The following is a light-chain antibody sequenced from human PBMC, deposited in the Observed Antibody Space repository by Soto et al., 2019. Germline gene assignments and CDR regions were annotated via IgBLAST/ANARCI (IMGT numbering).Light chain of an antibody. CDR3: QQYNNWPQRT. V-gene: IGKV3-15*01. Sequence: EIVMTQSPAPLSVSPGARATLSCRASQSVSSNLAWYQQKPGQAPRLLIYGASTRATGIPARFSGSGSGTEFTLTISSLQSEDFAVYYCQQYNNWPQRTFGKGTKVDIE. J-gene: IGKJ1*01. CDR1: QSVSSN. CDR2: GAS.